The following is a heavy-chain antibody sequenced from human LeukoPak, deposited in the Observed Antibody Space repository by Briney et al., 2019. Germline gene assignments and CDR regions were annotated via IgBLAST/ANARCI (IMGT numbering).Heavy chain of an antibody. CDR1: GFTLSNPW. J-gene: IGHJ4*02. D-gene: IGHD2/OR15-2a*01. V-gene: IGHV3-74*01. CDR2: IDPDGNT. Sequence: PGGSLRLSCAASGFTLSNPWMHWVRQAPGKGLVWVSRIDPDGNTDYADSVKGRFTISRDNAKNTLYLQMNSLRAEDTAVYRCARDVRGPHDFWGQGTLVTVSS. CDR3: ARDVRGPHDF.